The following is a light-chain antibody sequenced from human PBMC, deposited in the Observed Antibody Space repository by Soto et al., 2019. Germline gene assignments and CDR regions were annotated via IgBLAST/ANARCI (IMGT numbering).Light chain of an antibody. J-gene: IGLJ3*02. CDR3: SSYTSSSTWV. CDR1: SSDVGGYNF. Sequence: SAMTQPDSVSGSPGQSITISCTGTSSDVGGYNFVSWYQQHPGKAPKLMINEVSNRPSGVSNRFSGSKSGNTASLTISGLQAEDEADYYCSSYTSSSTWVFGGGTQLTVL. V-gene: IGLV2-14*01. CDR2: EVS.